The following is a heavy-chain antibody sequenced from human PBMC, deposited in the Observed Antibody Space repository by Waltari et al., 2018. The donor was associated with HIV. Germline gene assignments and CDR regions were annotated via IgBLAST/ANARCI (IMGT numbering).Heavy chain of an antibody. CDR3: ARGAGYSSSWSTLGYFDY. J-gene: IGHJ4*02. D-gene: IGHD6-13*01. CDR1: GGTFSSYA. V-gene: IGHV1-69*01. Sequence: QVQLVQSGAEVKKPGSSVKVSCKASGGTFSSYAISWVRQAPGQGLEWMGGIIPIFGTANDAQKFQCRVTITADESTSTAYMELSSLRSEDTAVYYCARGAGYSSSWSTLGYFDYWGQGTLVTVSS. CDR2: IIPIFGTA.